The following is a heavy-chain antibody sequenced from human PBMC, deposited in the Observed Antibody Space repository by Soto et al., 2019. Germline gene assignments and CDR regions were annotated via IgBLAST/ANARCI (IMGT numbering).Heavy chain of an antibody. CDR2: ISSSSSYI. J-gene: IGHJ3*02. Sequence: GGSLRLSCAASGFTFSSYSMNWVRQAPGKGLEWVSSISSSSSYIYYADSVKGRFTISRDNAKNSLYLEMNILRAEDTAVYYCARDVRTGYCSGGSCYSDDAFDIWGQGTMVTVSS. V-gene: IGHV3-21*01. D-gene: IGHD2-15*01. CDR3: ARDVRTGYCSGGSCYSDDAFDI. CDR1: GFTFSSYS.